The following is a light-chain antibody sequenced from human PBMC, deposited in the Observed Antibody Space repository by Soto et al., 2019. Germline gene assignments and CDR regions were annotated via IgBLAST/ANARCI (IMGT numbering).Light chain of an antibody. V-gene: IGKV3-11*01. Sequence: ESVLTQSPATRCLSPGERATLDCRASQSVSRNLAWYQQKPGQAPRLLIYDASNRATGIPARFSGSGSGADFTLTITRLEPEDSAVYFCEQYTGPPTTFGQGTRLEIK. J-gene: IGKJ5*01. CDR1: QSVSRN. CDR2: DAS. CDR3: EQYTGPPTT.